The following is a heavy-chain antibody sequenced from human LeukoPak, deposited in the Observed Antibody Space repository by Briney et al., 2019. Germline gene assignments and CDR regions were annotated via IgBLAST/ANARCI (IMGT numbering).Heavy chain of an antibody. CDR3: ARTTEAHSWRTRYYDYYMDV. V-gene: IGHV4-59*01. D-gene: IGHD6-13*01. CDR2: IYYSGST. J-gene: IGHJ6*03. CDR1: GGSISSYY. Sequence: SETLSLTCTVSGGSISSYYWSWIRQPPGKGLEWIGYIYYSGSTNYNPSLKSRVSISVDTSKNQFSLKLSSVTAADTAVYYCARTTEAHSWRTRYYDYYMDVWGKGTTVTVSS.